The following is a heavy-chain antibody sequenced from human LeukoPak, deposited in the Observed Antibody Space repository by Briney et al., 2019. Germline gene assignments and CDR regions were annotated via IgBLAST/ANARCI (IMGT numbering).Heavy chain of an antibody. CDR3: ARWVVATDFFDS. CDR1: GFTFSTYE. J-gene: IGHJ4*02. CDR2: ISTSGSTI. Sequence: PGGSLRLSCAASGFTFSTYEMNWVRQAPGKGLEWLSYISTSGSTIHYADSVKGRFTISRDDAENSLYLQMNSLRAEDTAVYYCARWVVATDFFDSWGQGTLVTVSS. D-gene: IGHD5-12*01. V-gene: IGHV3-48*03.